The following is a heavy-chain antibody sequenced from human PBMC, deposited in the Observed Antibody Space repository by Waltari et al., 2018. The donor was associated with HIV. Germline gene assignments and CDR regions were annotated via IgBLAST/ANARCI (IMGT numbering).Heavy chain of an antibody. J-gene: IGHJ4*02. CDR1: GLNFKTTW. V-gene: IGHV3-15*01. CDR3: TTWQGGSY. CDR2: IKGEVDGRTV. Sequence: EVQLMEFGGGLVKPGGSLRLYCAASGLNFKTTWMSWVRQAPGKGLEWIGRIKGEVDGRTVDYGVPVKGRFTISRDDSINTVYLQMNSLEAEDTAVYYCTTWQGGSYWGQGTLVTVSP.